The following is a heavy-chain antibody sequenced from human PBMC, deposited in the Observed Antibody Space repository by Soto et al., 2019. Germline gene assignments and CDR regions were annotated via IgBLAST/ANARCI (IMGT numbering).Heavy chain of an antibody. Sequence: ASVKVSCKASGYTFTSYGISWVRQAPGQGLEWMGWISAYNGNTNYAQKLQGRVTMTTDTSTSTAYMELRSLRSDDTAVYYCARQDGGWYFLSYDYWGQGTLVTVSS. CDR3: ARQDGGWYFLSYDY. D-gene: IGHD6-19*01. CDR2: ISAYNGNT. CDR1: GYTFTSYG. V-gene: IGHV1-18*01. J-gene: IGHJ4*02.